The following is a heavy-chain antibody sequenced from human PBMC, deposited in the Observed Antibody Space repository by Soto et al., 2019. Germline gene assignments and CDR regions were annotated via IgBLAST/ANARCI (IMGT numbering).Heavy chain of an antibody. J-gene: IGHJ3*02. D-gene: IGHD1-1*01. CDR1: TFSSYA. V-gene: IGHV3-30-3*01. CDR2: ISYDGSNK. Sequence: TFSSYAMHWVRQAPGKGLEGVAVISYDGSNKYYADSVKGRFTISRDNSKNTLYLQMNSLRAEDTAVYYCASTTGTTGAFDIWGQGTMVTVSS. CDR3: ASTTGTTGAFDI.